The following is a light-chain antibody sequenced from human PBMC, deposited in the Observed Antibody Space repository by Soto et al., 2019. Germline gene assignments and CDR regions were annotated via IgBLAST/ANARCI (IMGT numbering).Light chain of an antibody. CDR3: QQRSNWPPIT. CDR2: DAS. J-gene: IGKJ5*01. Sequence: EIVLTQSPGTLSLSPGERATLSCRASENVRTFVDWYQQKPGQAPRLLIYDASHRAAGIPARFSGSGFGTDFTLTISSLEPEDAAVYYCQQRSNWPPITFGQGTRLEIK. V-gene: IGKV3-11*01. CDR1: ENVRTF.